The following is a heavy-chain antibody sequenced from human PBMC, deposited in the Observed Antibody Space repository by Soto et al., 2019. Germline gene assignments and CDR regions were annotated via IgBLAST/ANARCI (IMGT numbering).Heavy chain of an antibody. CDR2: ISGSGGST. CDR3: AKSTTKSPTGGDYGDYGGDY. V-gene: IGHV3-23*01. D-gene: IGHD4-17*01. J-gene: IGHJ4*02. CDR1: GFTFSSYA. Sequence: GGSLRLSCAASGFTFSSYAMSWVRQAPGKGLEWVSAISGSGGSTYYADSVKGRFTISRDNSKNTLYLQMNSLRAEDTAVYYCAKSTTKSPTGGDYGDYGGDYWGQGTLVTVSS.